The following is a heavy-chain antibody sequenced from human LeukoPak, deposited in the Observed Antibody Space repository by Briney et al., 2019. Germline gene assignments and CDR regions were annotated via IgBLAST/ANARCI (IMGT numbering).Heavy chain of an antibody. J-gene: IGHJ4*02. CDR3: ARAGSSEPCDY. D-gene: IGHD1-26*01. V-gene: IGHV1-2*02. CDR1: GYTFTAYY. CDR2: VNPFSGGT. Sequence: ASVQVSCKDSGYTFTAYYIHWLRQAPGQGLEGMGWVNPFSGGTIPEQKSQDRVTMTKDTSINTAYMELSSLRSDDTAVYYCARAGSSEPCDYWGQGTLVTVSS.